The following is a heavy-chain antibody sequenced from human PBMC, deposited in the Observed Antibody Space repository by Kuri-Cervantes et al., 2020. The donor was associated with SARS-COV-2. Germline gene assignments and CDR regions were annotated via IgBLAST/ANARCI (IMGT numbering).Heavy chain of an antibody. CDR1: GGSISSYY. Sequence: SETLSLTCTVSGGSISSYYWSWIRQPPGKGLEWIGYIYYSGSTNYNPSLKSRVTISVDTSKNQFSLKLSSVTAADTAVYYCARVEETTLDYYCMAVWARGPS. D-gene: IGHD1-7*01. CDR3: ARVEETTLDYYCMAV. J-gene: IGHJ6*03. V-gene: IGHV4-59*01. CDR2: IYYSGST.